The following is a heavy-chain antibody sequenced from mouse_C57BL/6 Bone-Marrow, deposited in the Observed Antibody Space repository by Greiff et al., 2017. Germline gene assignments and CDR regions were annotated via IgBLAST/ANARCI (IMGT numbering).Heavy chain of an antibody. CDR3: GRWGPDYGNYRFAY. CDR1: GYTFTSYW. CDR2: IDPSDSYT. D-gene: IGHD2-1*01. Sequence: QVQLQQPGAELVKPGASVKLSCKASGYTFTSYWMQWVKQRPGQGLEWIGEIDPSDSYTNYNQKLKGQATLTVDTSSSTSDMQLSSLTSEESAVYYCGRWGPDYGNYRFAYWGQGTLVTVSA. J-gene: IGHJ3*01. V-gene: IGHV1-50*01.